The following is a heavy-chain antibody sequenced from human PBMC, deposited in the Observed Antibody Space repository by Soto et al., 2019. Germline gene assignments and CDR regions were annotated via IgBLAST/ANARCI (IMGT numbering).Heavy chain of an antibody. CDR3: ANSVVAATLDAFDI. Sequence: GGSLRLSCAASGFTFSSYWMSWVRQAPGKGLEWVANIKQDGSEKYYVDSVKGRFTISRGNAKNSLYLQMNSLRAEDTAVYYCANSVVAATLDAFDIWGQGTMVTVSS. CDR1: GFTFSSYW. CDR2: IKQDGSEK. D-gene: IGHD2-15*01. J-gene: IGHJ3*02. V-gene: IGHV3-7*05.